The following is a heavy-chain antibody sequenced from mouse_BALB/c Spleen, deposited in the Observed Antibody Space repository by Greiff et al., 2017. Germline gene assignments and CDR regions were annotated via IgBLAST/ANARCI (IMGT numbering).Heavy chain of an antibody. V-gene: IGHV5-6-4*01. CDR3: TREIPPHYYGDALDY. J-gene: IGHJ4*01. D-gene: IGHD1-2*01. Sequence: EVLLVESGGGLVKPGGSLKLSCAASGFTFSSYTMSWVRQTPEQRLEWVATISSGGSYTYYPDSVKGRFTISRDNAKNTLYLQLSSLKSEDTAMYYCTREIPPHYYGDALDYWGQGTWVTVSS. CDR1: GFTFSSYT. CDR2: ISSGGSYT.